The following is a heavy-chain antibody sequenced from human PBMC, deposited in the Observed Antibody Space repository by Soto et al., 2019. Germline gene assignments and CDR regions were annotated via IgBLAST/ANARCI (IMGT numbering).Heavy chain of an antibody. D-gene: IGHD2-2*01. CDR3: ARVGLYCSSTSCSVGRSWFDP. J-gene: IGHJ5*02. CDR1: GYTFTSYG. Sequence: ASVKVSCKASGYTFTSYGISWVRQAPGQGLEWMGWISAYSGNTNYAQKLQGRVTMTTDTSTSTAYMELRSLRSDDTAVYYCARVGLYCSSTSCSVGRSWFDPWGQGTLVTVSS. V-gene: IGHV1-18*01. CDR2: ISAYSGNT.